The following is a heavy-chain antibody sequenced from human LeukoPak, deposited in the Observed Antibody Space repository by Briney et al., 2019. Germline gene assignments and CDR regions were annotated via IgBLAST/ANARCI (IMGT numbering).Heavy chain of an antibody. CDR2: IKQDGSEK. Sequence: GGSLRLSCAASGFDFGSHWMTWVRQAPGKGLEWVANIKQDGSEKYYVDSVKGRFTISRDNAKNSLYLQMNSLRVEDTAVYYCARLRVRPSQMTTVSTFDNWGQGTLVTVSS. CDR3: ARLRVRPSQMTTVSTFDN. D-gene: IGHD4-17*01. CDR1: GFDFGSHW. J-gene: IGHJ4*02. V-gene: IGHV3-7*01.